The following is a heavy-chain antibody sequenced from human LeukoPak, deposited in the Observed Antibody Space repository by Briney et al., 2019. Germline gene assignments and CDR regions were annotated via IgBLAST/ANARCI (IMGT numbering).Heavy chain of an antibody. Sequence: RGSLRLSCAASGFTFNTYWMHWVRQAPGKGLVWVSSINADGSSTSYADSMKGRFTISRDNAKNTLYLQMNSLRAEDTAVYYCASQQSFHYYYMDVWGKGTTVTVSS. D-gene: IGHD2/OR15-2a*01. V-gene: IGHV3-74*01. CDR3: ASQQSFHYYYMDV. J-gene: IGHJ6*03. CDR2: INADGSST. CDR1: GFTFNTYW.